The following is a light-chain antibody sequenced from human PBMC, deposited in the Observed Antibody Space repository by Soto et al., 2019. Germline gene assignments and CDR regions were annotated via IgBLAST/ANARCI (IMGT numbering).Light chain of an antibody. V-gene: IGKV1-5*03. CDR2: KAS. J-gene: IGKJ1*01. CDR3: QHYSGYLA. Sequence: DIQMTQSPSTLSASVGDRVTITCRASQSISPWLAWYQQKPGTAPKLLIYKASSLESGVPSRFSGSASGTEFPLTISSLQPDDFATYYCQHYSGYLAFGKRTKVHI. CDR1: QSISPW.